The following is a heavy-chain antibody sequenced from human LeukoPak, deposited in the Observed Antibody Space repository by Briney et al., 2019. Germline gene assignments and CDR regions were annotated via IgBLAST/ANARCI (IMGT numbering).Heavy chain of an antibody. D-gene: IGHD3-22*01. V-gene: IGHV3-66*01. Sequence: GGSLRLSCAASGFTFSSYSMNWVRQAPGKGLEWVSVIYSGASTYYADSVKGRFTISRDNSKNTLYLQMNSLRAEDTAVYYCVREYDSSGYYYFDYWGQGTLVTVSS. CDR1: GFTFSSYS. CDR3: VREYDSSGYYYFDY. CDR2: IYSGAST. J-gene: IGHJ4*02.